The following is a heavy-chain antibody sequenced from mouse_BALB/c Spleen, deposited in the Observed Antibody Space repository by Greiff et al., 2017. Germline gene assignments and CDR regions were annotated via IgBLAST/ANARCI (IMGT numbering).Heavy chain of an antibody. CDR3: AREETTWFAY. Sequence: EVKLVESGPSLVKPSQTLSLTCSVTGDSITSGYWNWIRKFPGNKLEYMGYISYSGSTYYNPSLKSRISITRDTSKNQYYLQLNSVTTEDTATYYCAREETTWFAYWGQGTLVTVSA. CDR1: GDSITSGY. CDR2: ISYSGST. J-gene: IGHJ3*01. V-gene: IGHV3-8*02.